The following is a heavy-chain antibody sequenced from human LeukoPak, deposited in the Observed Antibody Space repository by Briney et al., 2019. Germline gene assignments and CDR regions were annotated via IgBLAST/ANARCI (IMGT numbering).Heavy chain of an antibody. D-gene: IGHD4-11*01. CDR1: GFTFHNHA. V-gene: IGHV3-21*01. CDR2: ITYSSRYI. J-gene: IGHJ4*02. CDR3: ARVSRDYSDLDS. Sequence: GGSLRLSCAASGFTFHNHAMNWVRQAPGKGLEWVSSITYSSRYIYYADSVKGRFISSRDNTQNSLYLQMNSLRAEDTAVYYCARVSRDYSDLDSWGQGTLVTVSS.